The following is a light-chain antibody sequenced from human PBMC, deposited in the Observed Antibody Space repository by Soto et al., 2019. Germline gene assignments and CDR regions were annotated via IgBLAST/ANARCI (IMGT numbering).Light chain of an antibody. CDR3: QQYNSWPET. V-gene: IGKV3-15*01. CDR2: GAS. CDR1: QSVSSN. J-gene: IGKJ1*01. Sequence: EIVMTQSPATLSVSPGERVTLSCRASQSVSSNLAWYQQKPGQAPRLLIYGASTRATGSPGRFSGSGFGTEFTLTISSLQSEDFAVYFCQQYNSWPETFGQGTKVDIK.